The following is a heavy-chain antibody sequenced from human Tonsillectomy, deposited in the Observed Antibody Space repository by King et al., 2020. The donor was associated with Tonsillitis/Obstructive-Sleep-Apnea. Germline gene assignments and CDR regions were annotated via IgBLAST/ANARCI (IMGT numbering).Heavy chain of an antibody. V-gene: IGHV4-34*01. D-gene: IGHD3-3*01. CDR2: INQSGNT. J-gene: IGHJ5*02. Sequence: VQLQQWGAGLLKPSETMSLTCAVYGGSFSGVYWSWIRQAPGKGLEWIGEINQSGNTNYNPSLKTRVTISVDTSKNQLSLKLSTVTAADTAAYYCARDEWPQGFDPWGQGTLVTVSS. CDR3: ARDEWPQGFDP. CDR1: GGSFSGVY.